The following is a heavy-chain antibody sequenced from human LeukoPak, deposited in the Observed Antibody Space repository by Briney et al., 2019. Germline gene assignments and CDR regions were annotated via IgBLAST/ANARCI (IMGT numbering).Heavy chain of an antibody. Sequence: SQTLSLTCAISGDSDSSSSASWNWIRQSPSRGLEWLGRTYYRSKWYNDYAISVKSRIAIDPDTSKNQCSLRLNSVTPEDTALYYCTRGAVAHMYYFDYWGQGTLVTVSS. CDR3: TRGAVAHMYYFDY. CDR2: TYYRSKWYN. J-gene: IGHJ4*02. CDR1: GDSDSSSSAS. D-gene: IGHD6-19*01. V-gene: IGHV6-1*01.